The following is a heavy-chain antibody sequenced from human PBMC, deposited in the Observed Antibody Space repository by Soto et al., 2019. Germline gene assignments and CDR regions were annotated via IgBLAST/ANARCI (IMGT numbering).Heavy chain of an antibody. J-gene: IGHJ4*02. D-gene: IGHD1-26*01. Sequence: EVQLVETGGGVIQPGGSLRLSCAASGFTVSSNYMSWVRQAPGKGLEWVSVIYSGGSTYYADPVKGRFTISIDNSKNTLYFQMNCLGAEDTAVYYCASGSYYGTFDYWGQGTLVTVSS. CDR1: GFTVSSNY. CDR3: ASGSYYGTFDY. CDR2: IYSGGST. V-gene: IGHV3-53*02.